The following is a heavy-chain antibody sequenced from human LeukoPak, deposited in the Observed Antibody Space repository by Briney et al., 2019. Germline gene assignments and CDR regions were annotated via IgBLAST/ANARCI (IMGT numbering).Heavy chain of an antibody. J-gene: IGHJ4*02. Sequence: GGSLRLSCAASGFTVSGYSMHWVRQAPGKGLEWVAVISYDRDNKYYADSVRGRFTISRDTSNNTLYLHLNSLRAEDTAVYYCARDPFGGRIFDFWGQGTLVTVSS. CDR2: ISYDRDNK. CDR3: ARDPFGGRIFDF. V-gene: IGHV3-30*14. D-gene: IGHD3-10*01. CDR1: GFTVSGYS.